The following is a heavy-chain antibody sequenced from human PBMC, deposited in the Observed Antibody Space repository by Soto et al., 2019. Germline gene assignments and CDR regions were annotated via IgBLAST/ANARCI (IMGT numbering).Heavy chain of an antibody. J-gene: IGHJ5*02. CDR3: AIWSIAVPFNWFYP. CDR2: IYYSGST. Sequence: SETLSLTCTVSGGSISSYYWSWIRQPPGKGLEWIGYIYYSGSTNYNPSLKSRVTISVDTSKNQFSLKLSSVTAADTAVYYCAIWSIAVPFNWFYPCGKGTLVTVSS. V-gene: IGHV4-59*01. CDR1: GGSISSYY. D-gene: IGHD6-6*01.